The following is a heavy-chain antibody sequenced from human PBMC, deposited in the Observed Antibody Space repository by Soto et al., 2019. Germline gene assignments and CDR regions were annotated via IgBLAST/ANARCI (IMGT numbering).Heavy chain of an antibody. CDR1: GGTFSSYA. CDR3: ARGLSAVAGISDY. Sequence: SVKVSCKASGGTFSSYAISWVRQAPGQGLEWMGGIIPIFGTANYAQKFQGRVTITADESTSTAYMELSSLRSEDTAVYYCARGLSAVAGISDYWGQGTLVTVSS. J-gene: IGHJ4*02. CDR2: IIPIFGTA. D-gene: IGHD6-19*01. V-gene: IGHV1-69*13.